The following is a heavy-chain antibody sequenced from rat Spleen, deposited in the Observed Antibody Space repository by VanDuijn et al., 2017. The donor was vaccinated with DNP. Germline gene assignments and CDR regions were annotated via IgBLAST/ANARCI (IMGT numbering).Heavy chain of an antibody. Sequence: EVHLVESGGGLVQPGRSLKLSCAASGFTFSDYDMAWVRQAPAKGLEWVAAISSTGVVTYYRDSVKGRFTVSRDNRKSILYLQMDSLRSEDTATYYCAKHWYGSFDYWGQGVMVTISA. J-gene: IGHJ2*01. V-gene: IGHV5-25*01. CDR2: ISSTGVVT. CDR3: AKHWYGSFDY. CDR1: GFTFSDYD. D-gene: IGHD1-12*02.